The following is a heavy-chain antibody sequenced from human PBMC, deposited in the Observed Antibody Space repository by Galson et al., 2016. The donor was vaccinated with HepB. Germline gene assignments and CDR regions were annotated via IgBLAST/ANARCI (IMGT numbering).Heavy chain of an antibody. CDR3: VSGDPGYHGSWYPG. CDR2: INSDGSAT. V-gene: IGHV3-74*01. D-gene: IGHD6-13*01. CDR1: GFAFGGYW. J-gene: IGHJ4*02. Sequence: SLRLSCAASGFAFGGYWMHWVRQGPGKGLVWVSRINSDGSATAYADSVKGRFIISRDNAKNTMYLQMNSLRAEDTAVYYCVSGDPGYHGSWYPGWGQGTLVTVSS.